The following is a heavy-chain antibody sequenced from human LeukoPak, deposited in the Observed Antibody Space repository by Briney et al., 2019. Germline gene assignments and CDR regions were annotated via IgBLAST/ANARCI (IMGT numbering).Heavy chain of an antibody. D-gene: IGHD1-26*01. CDR2: IWYDGSNK. CDR3: ARVGGSYSDLDY. Sequence: QPGGSLTLSCAASGFTFSSYGMHWVRQAPGKGLEWVAVIWYDGSNKYYADSVKGRFTISRDNSKNTLYLQMNSLRAEDTAVYYCARVGGSYSDLDYWGQGTLVTVSS. J-gene: IGHJ4*02. CDR1: GFTFSSYG. V-gene: IGHV3-33*01.